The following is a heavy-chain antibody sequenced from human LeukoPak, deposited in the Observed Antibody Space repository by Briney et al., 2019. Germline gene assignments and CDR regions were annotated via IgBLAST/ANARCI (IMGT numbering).Heavy chain of an antibody. CDR1: GFTFSDYY. Sequence: GGSLRLSCADSGFTFSDYYMSWIRQAPGKGLEWVSYISSSGSTIYYADSVKGRFTISRGNAKNSLYLQMNSRRAEDTAVYYCARVSAAAVYYYYYYMDVWGKGTTVTVSS. J-gene: IGHJ6*03. CDR2: ISSSGSTI. V-gene: IGHV3-11*01. CDR3: ARVSAAAVYYYYYYMDV. D-gene: IGHD6-13*01.